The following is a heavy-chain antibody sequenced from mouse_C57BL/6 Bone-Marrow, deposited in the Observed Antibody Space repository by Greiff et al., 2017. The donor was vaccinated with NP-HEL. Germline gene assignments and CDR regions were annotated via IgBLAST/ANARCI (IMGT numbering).Heavy chain of an antibody. J-gene: IGHJ3*01. Sequence: EVQLQQSGPGLVKPSQSLSLTCSVTGYSITSGYSWNWIRQFPGNKLEWMGYISYDGSNNYNPSLKNRISITRDTSKNQFFLKLNSVTTEDTATYYCARYGNSAWFAYWGQGTLVTVSA. D-gene: IGHD1-1*01. CDR1: GYSITSGYS. CDR2: ISYDGSN. CDR3: ARYGNSAWFAY. V-gene: IGHV3-6*01.